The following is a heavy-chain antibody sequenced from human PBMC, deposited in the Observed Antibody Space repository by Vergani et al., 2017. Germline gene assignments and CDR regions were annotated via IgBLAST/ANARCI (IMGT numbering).Heavy chain of an antibody. D-gene: IGHD3-10*01. CDR2: IIPILGIA. CDR1: GGTFSSYA. V-gene: IGHV1-69*04. CDR3: ARDWHPYYLKTTYGMDV. J-gene: IGHJ6*02. Sequence: QVQLVQSGAEVMKPGSSVKVSCKASGGTFSSYAISWVRQAPGQGLEWMGRIIPILGIANYAQKFQGRVTITADKSTSTAYMELSSLRSEDTAVYYCARDWHPYYLKTTYGMDVWGQGTTVTVSS.